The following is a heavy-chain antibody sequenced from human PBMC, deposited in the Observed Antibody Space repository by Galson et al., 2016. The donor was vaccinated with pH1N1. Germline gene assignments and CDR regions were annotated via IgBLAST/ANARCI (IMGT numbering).Heavy chain of an antibody. CDR3: ARVGDFWSYYYYNMDV. Sequence: SLRLSCAASGFTVSSNYMSWVRQAPGKGLEWVSLIYSGGRTYYADSVKGRFTISRGNSKNTLYLQMNSLRVEDTAVYYCARVGDFWSYYYYNMDVWGQWTTFTVSS. CDR2: IYSGGRT. CDR1: GFTVSSNY. J-gene: IGHJ6*02. D-gene: IGHD3-3*01. V-gene: IGHV3-53*01.